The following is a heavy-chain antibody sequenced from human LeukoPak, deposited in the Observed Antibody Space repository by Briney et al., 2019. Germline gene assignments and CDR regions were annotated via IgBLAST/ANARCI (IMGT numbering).Heavy chain of an antibody. Sequence: ASVKVSRKASGYTFISYGISWVRQAPGQGLEWMGWISAYNGNTNYAQKLQGRVTMTTDTSTSTAYMELRSLRSDDTAVYYCARSRCGDSHFDYWGQGTLVTVSS. CDR2: ISAYNGNT. J-gene: IGHJ4*02. D-gene: IGHD4-17*01. V-gene: IGHV1-18*01. CDR3: ARSRCGDSHFDY. CDR1: GYTFISYG.